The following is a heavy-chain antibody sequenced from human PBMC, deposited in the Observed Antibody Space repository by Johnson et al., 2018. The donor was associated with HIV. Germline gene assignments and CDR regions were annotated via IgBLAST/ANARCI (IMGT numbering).Heavy chain of an antibody. Sequence: VQLVESGGGLVKPGGSLRLSCAASGFTFSSYGMHWVRQAPGKGLEWVSVISGSGGSTYYADSVKGRFTISRDNAKNSLYLQMNSLRAEDKAVYYCARSYSSSSHYAFDILGQGTMVTVAS. CDR1: GFTFSSYG. CDR2: ISGSGGST. J-gene: IGHJ3*02. D-gene: IGHD6-6*01. CDR3: ARSYSSSSHYAFDI. V-gene: IGHV3-48*04.